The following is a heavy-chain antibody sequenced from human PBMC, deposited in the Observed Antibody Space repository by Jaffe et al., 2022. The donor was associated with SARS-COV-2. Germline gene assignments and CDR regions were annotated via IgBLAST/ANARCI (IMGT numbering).Heavy chain of an antibody. J-gene: IGHJ6*03. V-gene: IGHV4-59*01. Sequence: QVQLQESGPGLVRPSETLSLTCTVSGGSITSYYWSWIRQPPGKGLEYIGYIYYSGSTDYNPSLESRVTISIDTSRNQFSLQVSSLTAADTAVYYCAGLRDYYYMDVWGKGTTVTVPS. CDR1: GGSITSYY. D-gene: IGHD4-17*01. CDR3: AGLRDYYYMDV. CDR2: IYYSGST.